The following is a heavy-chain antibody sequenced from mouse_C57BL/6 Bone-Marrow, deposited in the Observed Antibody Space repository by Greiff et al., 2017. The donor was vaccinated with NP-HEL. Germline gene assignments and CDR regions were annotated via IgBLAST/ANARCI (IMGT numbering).Heavy chain of an antibody. J-gene: IGHJ2*01. CDR2: INPSTGGT. CDR3: ARWDGSSYLDY. CDR1: GYSFTGYY. V-gene: IGHV1-42*01. Sequence: VQLQQSGPELVKPGASVTISCKASGYSFTGYYMNWVKQSPEKSLEWIGEINPSTGGTTYNQKFKAKATLTVDKSSSTAYMQLKSLTSEDSAVYYCARWDGSSYLDYWGQGTTLTVSS. D-gene: IGHD1-1*01.